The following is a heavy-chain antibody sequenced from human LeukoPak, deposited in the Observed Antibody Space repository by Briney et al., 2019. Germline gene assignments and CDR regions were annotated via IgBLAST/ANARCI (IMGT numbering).Heavy chain of an antibody. V-gene: IGHV1-69*05. D-gene: IGHD1-7*01. CDR1: GGTFSSYA. Sequence: SVKVSSKASGGTFSSYAISWVRQAPGQGLEWMGGIIPIFGTANYAQKFQGRVTITTDESTSTAYMELSSLRSEDTAVYYCARGDWNYVYATYYYYYYMDVWGKGTAVTVSS. CDR2: IIPIFGTA. CDR3: ARGDWNYVYATYYYYYYMDV. J-gene: IGHJ6*03.